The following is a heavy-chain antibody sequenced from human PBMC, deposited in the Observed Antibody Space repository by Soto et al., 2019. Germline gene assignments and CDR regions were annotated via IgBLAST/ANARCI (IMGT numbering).Heavy chain of an antibody. Sequence: VGSLRLSCAASGFTFSTYSMNWVRQAPGKGLEWVSSITSSSTYIYYAGSLKGRFTLSRDNAKNSLYLQMNSLRAEDTAVYYCARLYCRGGSCYSGDAFDIWGQGTMVTVSS. CDR2: ITSSSTYI. D-gene: IGHD2-15*01. CDR3: ARLYCRGGSCYSGDAFDI. V-gene: IGHV3-21*01. J-gene: IGHJ3*02. CDR1: GFTFSTYS.